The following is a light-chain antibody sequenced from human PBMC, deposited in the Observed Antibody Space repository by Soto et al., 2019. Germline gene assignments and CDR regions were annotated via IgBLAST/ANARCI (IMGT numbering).Light chain of an antibody. Sequence: QSVLTQPPSVSGSPGQSVTISCTGTSSDVGSYNRVSWYQQPPGTAPKLMIYEVTNRPSGVPDRFSGSKSGNTASLTISGLQAEDEADHYCSSYTSSSTYVFGTWTKVTIL. CDR2: EVT. J-gene: IGLJ1*01. V-gene: IGLV2-18*02. CDR1: SSDVGSYNR. CDR3: SSYTSSSTYV.